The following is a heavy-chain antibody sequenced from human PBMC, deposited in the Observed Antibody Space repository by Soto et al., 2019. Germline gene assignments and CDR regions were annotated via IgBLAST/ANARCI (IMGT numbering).Heavy chain of an antibody. J-gene: IGHJ6*02. D-gene: IGHD2-15*01. V-gene: IGHV4-61*01. CDR3: AREAPKGYCSGGSCPHEYYYYGMDV. CDR2: IYYSGST. CDR1: GGSVSSGSYY. Sequence: SETLSLTCTVSGGSVSSGSYYWSWIRQPPGKGLEWIGYIYYSGSTNYNPSLKSRVTISVDTSKNQFSLKLSSVTAADMAVYYSAREAPKGYCSGGSCPHEYYYYGMDVWAQGTTVTVSS.